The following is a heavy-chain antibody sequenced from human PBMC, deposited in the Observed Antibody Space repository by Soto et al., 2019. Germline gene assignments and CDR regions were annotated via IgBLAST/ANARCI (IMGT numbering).Heavy chain of an antibody. CDR2: IYYSGST. J-gene: IGHJ3*02. Sequence: TQSLTCTVSGGSISSGGYYWSWIRHHPGKGLEWSGYIYYSGSTYYNPSLKSRVTISVDTSKNQFSLKLSSVTAADTAVYYCARGGVGGTPVVTDAFDIWGQGTMVTVSS. D-gene: IGHD3-16*01. V-gene: IGHV4-31*03. CDR3: ARGGVGGTPVVTDAFDI. CDR1: GGSISSGGYY.